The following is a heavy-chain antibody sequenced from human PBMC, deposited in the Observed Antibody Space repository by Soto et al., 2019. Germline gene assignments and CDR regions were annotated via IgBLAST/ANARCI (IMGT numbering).Heavy chain of an antibody. CDR1: GGSISSGDYY. J-gene: IGHJ3*02. D-gene: IGHD3-10*01. CDR2: IYYSGST. Sequence: ASETLSLTCTVSGGSISSGDYYWSWIRQPPGKGLEWIGYIYYSGSTYYNPSLKSRVTISVDTSKNQFSLKLSSVTAADTAVYYCARRLLLWFGELSPHDAFDIWGQGTMVTVSS. CDR3: ARRLLLWFGELSPHDAFDI. V-gene: IGHV4-30-4*01.